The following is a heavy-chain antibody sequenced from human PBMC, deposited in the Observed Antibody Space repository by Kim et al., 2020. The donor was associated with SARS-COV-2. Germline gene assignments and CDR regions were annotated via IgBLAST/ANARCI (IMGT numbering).Heavy chain of an antibody. J-gene: IGHJ5*02. D-gene: IGHD5-18*01. Sequence: ASVKVSCKASGYTFTEYSINWVRQAPGQGLEWMGWIDPDDGDTIYAQKFQGRVTMTKDTSTDTAYMELSSLRSEDTAVYYCATGPRIQFGWFDPWGQGTLVTVSS. CDR1: GYTFTEYS. CDR3: ATGPRIQFGWFDP. CDR2: IDPDDGDT. V-gene: IGHV1-24*01.